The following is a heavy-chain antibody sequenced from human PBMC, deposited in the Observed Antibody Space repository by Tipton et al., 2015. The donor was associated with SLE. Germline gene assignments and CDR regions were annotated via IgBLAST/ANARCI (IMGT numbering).Heavy chain of an antibody. CDR1: GGSINNYY. D-gene: IGHD6-6*01. J-gene: IGHJ5*02. Sequence: TLSLTCTVSGGSINNYYWSWIRQPPGKGLEWIGYIYYSGSTNYNPSLKSRVTISVDTSKNQFSLKLSSVTAADTAVYYCARDHYSTSGWFDPWGQGTLVTVSS. CDR2: IYYSGST. V-gene: IGHV4-59*01. CDR3: ARDHYSTSGWFDP.